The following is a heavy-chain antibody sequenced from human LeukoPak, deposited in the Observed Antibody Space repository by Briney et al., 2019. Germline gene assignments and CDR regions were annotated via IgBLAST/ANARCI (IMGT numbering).Heavy chain of an antibody. D-gene: IGHD2-15*01. CDR1: GYTFTGYY. Sequence: GASVKVSCKASGYTFTGYYMHWVRQAPGHGLEWMGRINPNSGGTNYAQKFQGRVAMTRDTSISTAYMELSRLRSDDTAVYHCATWDIVVVVAATRTDYWGQGTLVTVSS. CDR2: INPNSGGT. J-gene: IGHJ4*02. V-gene: IGHV1-2*06. CDR3: ATWDIVVVVAATRTDY.